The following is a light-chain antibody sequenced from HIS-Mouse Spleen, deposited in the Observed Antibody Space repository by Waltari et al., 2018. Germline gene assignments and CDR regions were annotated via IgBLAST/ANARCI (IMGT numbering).Light chain of an antibody. Sequence: DIVMTQSPDSLAVSLGERATINCKSSQSVLYSSNHKNYLAWYQQKPGQPPKLLIYWASTRESGVPDRFSGSGSGTDFTLNISSLQAEDVAVYYCQQYYSTPYTFGQGTKLEIK. CDR1: QSVLYSSNHKNY. V-gene: IGKV4-1*01. CDR3: QQYYSTPYT. J-gene: IGKJ2*01. CDR2: WAS.